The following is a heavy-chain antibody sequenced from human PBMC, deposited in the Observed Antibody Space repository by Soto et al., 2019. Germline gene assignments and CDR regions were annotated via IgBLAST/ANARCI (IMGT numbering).Heavy chain of an antibody. CDR1: GGTFSSYA. D-gene: IGHD2-15*01. CDR3: ARDRALVVVAATVGRQYYYYYYGMDV. V-gene: IGHV1-69*13. Sequence: GASVKVSCKASGGTFSSYAISWVRQAPGQGLEWMGGIIPILGTANYAQKFQGRVTITADESTSTAYMELSSLRSEDTAVYYCARDRALVVVAATVGRQYYYYYYGMDVWGQGTTVTVSS. CDR2: IIPILGTA. J-gene: IGHJ6*02.